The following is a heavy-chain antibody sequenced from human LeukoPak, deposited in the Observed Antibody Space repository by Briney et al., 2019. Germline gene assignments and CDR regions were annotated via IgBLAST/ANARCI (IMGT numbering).Heavy chain of an antibody. D-gene: IGHD2-2*01. CDR3: AKDSTSTLGS. V-gene: IGHV3-30*02. J-gene: IGHJ4*02. CDR1: GFTFTSFG. CDR2: IRFDGSNE. Sequence: PGASLRLSCAASGFTFTSFGMHWVRQAPGEGLEWVAFIRFDGSNEYYGDSVKGRFTISRDNSKNTVDLQMNSLRAEDTAVYYCAKDSTSTLGSWGQGTLVTVSS.